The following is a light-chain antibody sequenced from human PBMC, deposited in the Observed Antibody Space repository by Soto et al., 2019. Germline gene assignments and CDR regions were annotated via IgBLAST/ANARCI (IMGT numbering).Light chain of an antibody. J-gene: IGLJ3*02. CDR1: NSDIGDYNY. CDR2: EVS. Sequence: QSALTQPPSASGSLGQSVTLSCSGTNSDIGDYNYVAWYQQRPGTAPKFLIYEVSERPSGVPDRFSGSKSGNTAFLTVSGLHAEDEADYFCSAYAGRATWVFGGGTKVTVL. CDR3: SAYAGRATWV. V-gene: IGLV2-8*01.